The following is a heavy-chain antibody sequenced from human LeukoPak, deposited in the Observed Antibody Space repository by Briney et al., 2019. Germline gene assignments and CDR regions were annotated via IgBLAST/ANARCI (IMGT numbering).Heavy chain of an antibody. D-gene: IGHD4-23*01. CDR3: ARVDYGGSYDGFDI. V-gene: IGHV4-34*01. Sequence: SETLSLTCAVYGGSFSGYYWSWIRQPPRKGLELIGEINHSGSTNYNPYLKSRVTISVDTSKNQFSLKLSSVPAAGTAVYYCARVDYGGSYDGFDIWGEGTMVSVSS. CDR1: GGSFSGYY. CDR2: INHSGST. J-gene: IGHJ3*02.